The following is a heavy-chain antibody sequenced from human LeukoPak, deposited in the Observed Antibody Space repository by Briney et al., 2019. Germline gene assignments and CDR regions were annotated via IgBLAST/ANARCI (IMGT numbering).Heavy chain of an antibody. CDR2: IIPIFGTA. J-gene: IGHJ6*03. Sequence: ASVKVSCKASVGTFSSYAIRWVRQAPGHGREWMGGIIPIFGTANYAQKLQGRVTITADESTSTAYMELSSLRAEDTAVYYCARHGSSSGSSNYYYYMDVWGKGTTVTVSS. V-gene: IGHV1-69*13. CDR1: VGTFSSYA. D-gene: IGHD3-10*01. CDR3: ARHGSSSGSSNYYYYMDV.